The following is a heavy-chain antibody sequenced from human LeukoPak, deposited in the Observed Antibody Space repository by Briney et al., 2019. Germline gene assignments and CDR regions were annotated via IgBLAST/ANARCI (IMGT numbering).Heavy chain of an antibody. D-gene: IGHD6-13*01. J-gene: IGHJ4*02. CDR2: IYYSGST. CDR3: AREDQAGTLDY. CDR1: GGSISSYY. V-gene: IGHV4-59*01. Sequence: PETPSLTCTVSGGSISSYYWSWIWQPPGKGLEWIGYIYYSGSTNYNPSLKSRVTISVDTSKNQFSLKLSSVTAADTAVYYCAREDQAGTLDYWGQGTLVTVSS.